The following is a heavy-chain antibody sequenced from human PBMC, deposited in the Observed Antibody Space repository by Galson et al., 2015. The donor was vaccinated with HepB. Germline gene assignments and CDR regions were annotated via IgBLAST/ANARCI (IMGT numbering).Heavy chain of an antibody. V-gene: IGHV3-64D*06. Sequence: SLRLSCAASGFTFSSYAMHWVRQAPGKGLEYVSAISSNGGSTYYADSVKGRFTISRDNSKNTLYLQMSSLRAEDTAVYYCVKGGGYSYGRYWYFDLWGRGTLVTVSS. CDR2: ISSNGGST. J-gene: IGHJ2*01. D-gene: IGHD5-18*01. CDR3: VKGGGYSYGRYWYFDL. CDR1: GFTFSSYA.